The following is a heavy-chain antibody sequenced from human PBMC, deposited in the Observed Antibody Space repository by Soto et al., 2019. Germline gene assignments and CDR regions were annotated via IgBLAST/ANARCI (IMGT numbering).Heavy chain of an antibody. CDR2: ISYDGSNK. D-gene: IGHD3-3*01. J-gene: IGHJ4*02. CDR3: ARDKRDLRFLEWSYYFDY. CDR1: GFTFSRCA. V-gene: IGHV3-30-3*01. Sequence: QVQLVESGGGVVQPGRSRRLSCAASGFTFSRCAMHWVRQAPGKGLEWVALISYDGSNKYYADSVKGRFTLSRDNSKNTLYLQMNGLRAEDTAVYYCARDKRDLRFLEWSYYFDYWGQGTLVTVSS.